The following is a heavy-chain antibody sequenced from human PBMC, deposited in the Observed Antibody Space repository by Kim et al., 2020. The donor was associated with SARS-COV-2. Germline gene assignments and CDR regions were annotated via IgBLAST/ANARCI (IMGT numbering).Heavy chain of an antibody. CDR1: GGTFSTYA. CDR2: VIPIVGVT. J-gene: IGHJ6*03. Sequence: SVKVSCKASGGTFSTYAINWVRQAPGQGLEWMGRVIPIVGVTDYAQKFQGRVTITADRFTNTAYMEMRSLRSEDTAVYYCARGVSYYNYYYMGVWGKGT. D-gene: IGHD3-22*01. CDR3: ARGVSYYNYYYMGV. V-gene: IGHV1-69*04.